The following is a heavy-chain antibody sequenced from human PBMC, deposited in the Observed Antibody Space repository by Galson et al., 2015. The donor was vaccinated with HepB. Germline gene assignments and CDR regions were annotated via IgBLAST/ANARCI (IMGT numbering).Heavy chain of an antibody. CDR1: GFTFSGSA. V-gene: IGHV3-73*01. CDR3: TRLGDVSGYSSR. D-gene: IGHD6-13*01. CDR2: IRSKANNYAT. Sequence: SLRLSCAASGFTFSGSAIHWVRQASGNGPEWVGRIRSKANNYATAYVPSLKGRFTISRDDSKKMAYLHMKSLKTEDTAVYYCTRLGDVSGYSSRWGQGTLVTVSS. J-gene: IGHJ4*02.